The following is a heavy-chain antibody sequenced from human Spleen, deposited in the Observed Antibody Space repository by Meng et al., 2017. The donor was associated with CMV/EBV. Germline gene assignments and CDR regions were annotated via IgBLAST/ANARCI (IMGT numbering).Heavy chain of an antibody. V-gene: IGHV1-3*02. Sequence: PGQRLEWMGWSNAGNGNTKYSQEFQGRVTITRETSASTADMELSSLRSEDMAVYYCARIGFCSGTTCYTGDYSSRHFDYWGQGTLVTVSS. D-gene: IGHD2-2*02. CDR2: SNAGNGNT. J-gene: IGHJ4*02. CDR3: ARIGFCSGTTCYTGDYSSRHFDY.